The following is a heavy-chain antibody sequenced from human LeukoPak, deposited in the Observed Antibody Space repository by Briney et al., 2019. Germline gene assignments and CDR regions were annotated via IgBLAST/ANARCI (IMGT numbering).Heavy chain of an antibody. Sequence: GGSLRLSCAASGLTFSSYEMNWLRQAPGKGLEWVSYISGSGSTIYYADSVKGRFTISRDNAKNSLNMQMNSLRAEDTAVYYCARDSTYYYDSSAYEAFDIWGQGTMVTVSS. J-gene: IGHJ3*02. V-gene: IGHV3-48*03. CDR2: ISGSGSTI. CDR3: ARDSTYYYDSSAYEAFDI. D-gene: IGHD3-22*01. CDR1: GLTFSSYE.